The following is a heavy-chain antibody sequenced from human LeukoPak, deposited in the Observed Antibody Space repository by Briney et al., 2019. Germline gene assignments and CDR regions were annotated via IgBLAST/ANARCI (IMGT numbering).Heavy chain of an antibody. CDR3: ARGRGSAWVYYFDY. V-gene: IGHV4-34*01. D-gene: IGHD1-26*01. CDR2: INHSGST. CDR1: GGSFSGYY. Sequence: SSETLSLTCAVYGGSFSGYYWSWIRQPPGKGLEWIGEINHSGSTNYNPSLKSRVTISVDTSKNQFSLKLSSVTAADTAVYYCARGRGSAWVYYFDYWGQGTLATVSS. J-gene: IGHJ4*02.